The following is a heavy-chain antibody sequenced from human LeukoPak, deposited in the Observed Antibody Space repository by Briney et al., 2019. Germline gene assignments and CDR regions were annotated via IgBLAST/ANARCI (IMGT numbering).Heavy chain of an antibody. CDR2: INGAGSGK. CDR1: GFRFSTYW. D-gene: IGHD5-24*01. J-gene: IGHJ4*02. V-gene: IGHV3-7*01. CDR3: ARERWLQPDY. Sequence: PGGSLRLSCVASGFRFSTYWMSWVRQARGKGLEWVANINGAGSGKEYVDSVKGRFKISRDNAKDSLSLQMNSLRVEDTAVYYCARERWLQPDYWGQGILVTVSS.